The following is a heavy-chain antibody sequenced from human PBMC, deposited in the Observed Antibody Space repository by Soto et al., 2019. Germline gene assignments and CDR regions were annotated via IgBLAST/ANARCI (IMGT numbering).Heavy chain of an antibody. CDR2: ISYEGSNT. V-gene: IGHV3-30-3*01. D-gene: IGHD1-1*01. CDR1: GFTFGTYA. J-gene: IGHJ6*02. Sequence: SLSLSCVASGFTFGTYAIHWVRQAPGKGLQWVALISYEGSNTYYADSVKGRFTISRDNSKNTLYLEMNTLRPEDTAVYYCARVTPGNNLYYFSGLDVWGQGTSVTVLL. CDR3: ARVTPGNNLYYFSGLDV.